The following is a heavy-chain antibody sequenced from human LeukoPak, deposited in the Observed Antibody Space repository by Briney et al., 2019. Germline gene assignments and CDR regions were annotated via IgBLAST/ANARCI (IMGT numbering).Heavy chain of an antibody. CDR1: GYTFTSYY. D-gene: IGHD2-15*01. V-gene: IGHV1-46*01. CDR2: INPSGGST. CDR3: ARLGYCSGGSCSNWFDP. Sequence: ASVKVSCKASGYTFTSYYMHWVRQAPGQGLEWMGIINPSGGSTSYARKFQGRVTMTRDMSTSTVYVELSSLRSEDTAVYYCARLGYCSGGSCSNWFDPWGQGTLVTVSS. J-gene: IGHJ5*02.